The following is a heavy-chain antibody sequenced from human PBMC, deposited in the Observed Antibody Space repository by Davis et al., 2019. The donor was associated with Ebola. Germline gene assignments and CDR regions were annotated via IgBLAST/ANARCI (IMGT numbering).Heavy chain of an antibody. CDR2: ISAYHGNT. CDR3: ARGILPVTGHGGHFDI. D-gene: IGHD6-19*01. V-gene: IGHV1-18*04. CDR1: GYTFTSYG. Sequence: ASVKVSCKASGYTFTSYGISWVRQAPGQGLEWMGWISAYHGNTNYAQKFQGRVTITADESTTTGYIELNSLRSEDTAVYYCARGILPVTGHGGHFDIWGQGTLVTVSS. J-gene: IGHJ4*02.